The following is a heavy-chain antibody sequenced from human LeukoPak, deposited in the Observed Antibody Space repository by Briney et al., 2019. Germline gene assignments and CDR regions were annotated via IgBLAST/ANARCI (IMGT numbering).Heavy chain of an antibody. J-gene: IGHJ4*02. CDR1: GFTFSSYG. CDR3: ARAFSSSWSFDY. D-gene: IGHD6-13*01. V-gene: IGHV3-33*01. CDR2: IWYDGSNK. Sequence: GRSLRLSCAASGFTFSSYGMHWVRQAPGKGLEWVAVIWYDGSNKYYADSVKGRFTISRDNSKNTLYLQMNSLGAEDTAVYYCARAFSSSWSFDYWGQGTLVTVSS.